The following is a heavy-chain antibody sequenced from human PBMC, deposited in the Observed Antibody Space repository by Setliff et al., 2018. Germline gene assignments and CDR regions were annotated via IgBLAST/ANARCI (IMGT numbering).Heavy chain of an antibody. Sequence: ASVKVSCKASGYTFTGYYMHWVRQAPGQGLEWMGWINLNSGGTNYAQKFQGWVTMTRDTSISTAYMELSRLRSDDTAVYYCARDRDSSGYPYYFDYWGQGTLVTVSS. CDR3: ARDRDSSGYPYYFDY. J-gene: IGHJ4*02. V-gene: IGHV1-2*04. CDR1: GYTFTGYY. CDR2: INLNSGGT. D-gene: IGHD3-22*01.